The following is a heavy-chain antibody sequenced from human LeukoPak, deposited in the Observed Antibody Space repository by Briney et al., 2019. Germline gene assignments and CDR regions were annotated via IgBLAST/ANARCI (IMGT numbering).Heavy chain of an antibody. D-gene: IGHD4-23*01. Sequence: KPSETPSLTCTVSGGSISSSSYYWGWIRQPPGKGLEWIGGIYYSGSTYYNPSLKSRVTISVDTSKNQFSLKLSSVTAADTAVYYCASEASVVTRLINYWGQGTLVTVSS. V-gene: IGHV4-39*01. CDR3: ASEASVVTRLINY. CDR2: IYYSGST. CDR1: GGSISSSSYY. J-gene: IGHJ4*02.